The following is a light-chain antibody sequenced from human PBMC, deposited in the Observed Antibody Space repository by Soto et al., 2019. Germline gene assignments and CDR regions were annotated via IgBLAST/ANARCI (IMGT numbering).Light chain of an antibody. V-gene: IGKV3-20*01. CDR2: GAS. J-gene: IGKJ4*01. CDR3: KQYGSSPSLT. Sequence: EIVLTQSPGTLSLSQVERATLSCRASQSVSSSYLAWYQQKPGQAPRLLIYGASSRATGIPDRFSGSGSGTDFTLTISRLEPEDFAVNYCKQYGSSPSLTLGGGTKVEIK. CDR1: QSVSSSY.